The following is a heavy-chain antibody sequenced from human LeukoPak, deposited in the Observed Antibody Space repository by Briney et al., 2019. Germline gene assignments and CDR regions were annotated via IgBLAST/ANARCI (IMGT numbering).Heavy chain of an antibody. Sequence: ASVKVSCKASGYTFTSYAMHWVRQAPGQRLEWMGWINAGNGNTKYSQKFQGRVTITRDTSASAAYMELRSLRSDDTAVYYCARPYDFWSGYEALHDAFDIWGQGTMVTVSS. J-gene: IGHJ3*02. D-gene: IGHD3-3*01. V-gene: IGHV1-3*01. CDR2: INAGNGNT. CDR1: GYTFTSYA. CDR3: ARPYDFWSGYEALHDAFDI.